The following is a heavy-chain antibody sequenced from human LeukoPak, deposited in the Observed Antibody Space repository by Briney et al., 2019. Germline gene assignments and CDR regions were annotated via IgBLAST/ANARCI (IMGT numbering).Heavy chain of an antibody. Sequence: PGGSLRLSCAASGFTFSSYSMNWVRQAPGKGLEWVSSISSSSSYIYYADSVKGRFTISRDNAKNSLYLQMNSLRAEDTAVYYCARPLYCSSTGCDDAFDIWGQGTMVTVSS. CDR2: ISSSSSYI. J-gene: IGHJ3*02. D-gene: IGHD2-2*01. CDR3: ARPLYCSSTGCDDAFDI. V-gene: IGHV3-21*01. CDR1: GFTFSSYS.